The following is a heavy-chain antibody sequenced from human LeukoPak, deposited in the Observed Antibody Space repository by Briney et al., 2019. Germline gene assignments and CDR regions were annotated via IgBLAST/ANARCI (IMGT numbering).Heavy chain of an antibody. CDR3: AKAGLSGTEGGDYHYHVDV. D-gene: IGHD1-20*01. Sequence: GGSLRLSCVGSGFTFNNYAMTWVRQAPGKGLEWVSSISRSGEKTYYADSVRGQFTISRDNSKNSLFLQMNSLRAEDTAIYSCAKAGLSGTEGGDYHYHVDVWGKGTTVTVSS. V-gene: IGHV3-23*01. CDR2: ISRSGEKT. CDR1: GFTFNNYA. J-gene: IGHJ6*03.